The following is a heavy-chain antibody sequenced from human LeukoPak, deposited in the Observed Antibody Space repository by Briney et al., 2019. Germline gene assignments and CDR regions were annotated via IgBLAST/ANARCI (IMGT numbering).Heavy chain of an antibody. V-gene: IGHV1-69*04. CDR3: AREGTSWPNWFDP. CDR1: GYTFTGYY. CDR2: IIPILGIA. Sequence: GASVKVSCKASGYTFTGYYMHWVRQAPGQGLEWMGRIIPILGIANYAQKFQGRVTITADKSTSTAYMELSSLRSEDTAVYYCAREGTSWPNWFDPWGQGTLVTVSS. D-gene: IGHD2-2*01. J-gene: IGHJ5*02.